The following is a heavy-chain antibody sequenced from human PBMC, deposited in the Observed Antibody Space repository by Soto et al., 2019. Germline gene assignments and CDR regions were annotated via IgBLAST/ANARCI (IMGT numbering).Heavy chain of an antibody. CDR3: ARADGGLRSFYYYGMDV. CDR1: GYTFTSYG. Sequence: QVQLVQSGAEVKKPGPSVKVSCKASGYTFTSYGISWVRQAPGQGLEWMGWISAYNGNTNYAQKLQGRVTMTTDTSTSTAYMELRSLRSDDTAVYYCARADGGLRSFYYYGMDVWGQGPTVTVSS. CDR2: ISAYNGNT. V-gene: IGHV1-18*01. D-gene: IGHD5-12*01. J-gene: IGHJ6*02.